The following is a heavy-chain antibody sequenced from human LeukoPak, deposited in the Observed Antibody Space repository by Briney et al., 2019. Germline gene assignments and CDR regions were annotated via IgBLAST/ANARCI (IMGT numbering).Heavy chain of an antibody. D-gene: IGHD1-26*01. CDR3: AKDRTVGASYWYFDL. CDR2: ISSSGSGDNT. CDR1: GFTFSSYA. Sequence: PGGSLRLSCAASGFTFSSYAMSWARQAPGKGLEWVSGISSSGSGDNTYYADSVKGRFTISRDSYKKTLFLHRHTVRAEDTAIYYCAKDRTVGASYWYFDLWGRGTLVTVSS. V-gene: IGHV3-23*01. J-gene: IGHJ2*01.